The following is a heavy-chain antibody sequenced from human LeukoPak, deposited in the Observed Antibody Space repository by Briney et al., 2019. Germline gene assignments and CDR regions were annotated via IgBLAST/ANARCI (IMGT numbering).Heavy chain of an antibody. CDR2: INPNSGGT. V-gene: IGHV1-2*02. Sequence: ASVKVSCKASGYTFTGYYMHWVRQAPGQGLEWMGWINPNSGGTNYAQKFQGRVTMTRDTSISTAYMELSRLRSDDTAVYYCATGRIQLWLHYYYYYMDVWGKGTTVTVSS. CDR3: ATGRIQLWLHYYYYYMDV. J-gene: IGHJ6*03. CDR1: GYTFTGYY. D-gene: IGHD5-18*01.